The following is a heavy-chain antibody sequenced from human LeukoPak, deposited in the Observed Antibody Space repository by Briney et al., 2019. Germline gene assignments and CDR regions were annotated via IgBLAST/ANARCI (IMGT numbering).Heavy chain of an antibody. CDR1: GYTFTSYY. Sequence: ASVKVSCKASGYTFTSYYMHWVRQAPEQGLEWMGIINPSGGSTSYAQKFQGRVTMTRDMSTSTVYMELSSLRSEDTAVYYCARDSGYCSSTSCYTSYMDVWGKGTTVTVSS. D-gene: IGHD2-2*02. CDR2: INPSGGST. V-gene: IGHV1-46*01. CDR3: ARDSGYCSSTSCYTSYMDV. J-gene: IGHJ6*03.